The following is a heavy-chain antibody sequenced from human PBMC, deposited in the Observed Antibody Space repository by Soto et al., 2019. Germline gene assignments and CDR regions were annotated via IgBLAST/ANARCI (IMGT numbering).Heavy chain of an antibody. CDR1: GYSFTNND. CDR2: MNPNSGNT. CDR3: ARARQNGDYYYYYGMDV. Sequence: ASVKVSCKASGYSFTNNDVSWVRQATGQGLEWMGWMNPNSGNTGYAQKFQGRVTMTRNTSISTAYMELSSLRSEDTAVYYCARARQNGDYYYYYGMDVWGQGTTVTVSS. V-gene: IGHV1-8*01. D-gene: IGHD4-17*01. J-gene: IGHJ6*02.